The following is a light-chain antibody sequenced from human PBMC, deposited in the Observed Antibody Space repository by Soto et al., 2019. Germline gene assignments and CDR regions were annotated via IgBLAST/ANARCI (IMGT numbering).Light chain of an antibody. V-gene: IGLV2-14*01. CDR2: DVS. CDR1: SRDVGGYNY. J-gene: IGLJ2*01. Sequence: QSALTQPASVSGSPGHSTTISGPGTSRDVGGYNYVSWYQQHPGKAPKLMIYDVSNRPSGVSNRFSGSKSGNTASLTISGLQAEDEADYYCSSYTSSSVVVFGGGTKLTVL. CDR3: SSYTSSSVVV.